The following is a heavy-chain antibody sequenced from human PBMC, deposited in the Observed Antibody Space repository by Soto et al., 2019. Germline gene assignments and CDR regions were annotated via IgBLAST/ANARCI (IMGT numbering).Heavy chain of an antibody. J-gene: IGHJ6*02. CDR2: IDPSDSQT. CDR3: AGGVTKDKYYYYGMDV. CDR1: GCSVAGYW. Sequence: GESLKLSGKGSGCSVAGYWITWVRPKPGKGLEWMGRIDPSDSQTYYSPSFRGHVTISVTKSITTVFLQWSSLRASDTAMYYCAGGVTKDKYYYYGMDVWGQGTTVTVSS. D-gene: IGHD4-4*01. V-gene: IGHV5-10-1*01.